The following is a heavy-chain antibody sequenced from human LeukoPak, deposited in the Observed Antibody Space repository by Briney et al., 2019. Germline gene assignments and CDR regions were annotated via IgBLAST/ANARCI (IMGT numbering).Heavy chain of an antibody. D-gene: IGHD3-22*01. Sequence: SETLSLTCTVSGGSISSYYWSWIRQPAGKGLEWIARIYTSGSTNYNPSLKSRVTMSVDASKNQFSLKLSSVTAADTAVYYCARGLVYYDSSGYPENWFDPWGQGTLVTVSS. J-gene: IGHJ5*02. CDR3: ARGLVYYDSSGYPENWFDP. CDR2: IYTSGST. V-gene: IGHV4-4*07. CDR1: GGSISSYY.